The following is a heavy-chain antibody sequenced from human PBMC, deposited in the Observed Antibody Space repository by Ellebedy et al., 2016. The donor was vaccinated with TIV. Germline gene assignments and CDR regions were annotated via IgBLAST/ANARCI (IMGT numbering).Heavy chain of an antibody. CDR2: IYQDGSAQ. CDR1: GFSFRSYW. V-gene: IGHV3-7*01. J-gene: IGHJ5*02. Sequence: PGGSLRLSCVASGFSFRSYWMSWVRQPPGKGLEWVANIYQDGSAQYYVDSVEGRFTISRDNAKNSLFLQMNSLRVEDTAVYYCARRGSYGDYAVQVNSWFDRWGRGTLVSVSS. D-gene: IGHD3-16*01. CDR3: ARRGSYGDYAVQVNSWFDR.